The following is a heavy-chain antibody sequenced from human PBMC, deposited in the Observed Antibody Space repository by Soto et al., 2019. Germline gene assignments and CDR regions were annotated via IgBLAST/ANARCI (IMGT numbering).Heavy chain of an antibody. CDR2: VYSSGGT. Sequence: SETLSLTCTVSGDSMSSHYWTWIRQPAGKGLEWIGRVYSSGGTHYNPSLKSRVTISLDTSKNQFSLRLLSVTDADTAVYYCARGQRFSDWFDPWGQGTLVTVSS. CDR1: GDSMSSHY. V-gene: IGHV4-4*07. CDR3: ARGQRFSDWFDP. J-gene: IGHJ5*02. D-gene: IGHD3-3*01.